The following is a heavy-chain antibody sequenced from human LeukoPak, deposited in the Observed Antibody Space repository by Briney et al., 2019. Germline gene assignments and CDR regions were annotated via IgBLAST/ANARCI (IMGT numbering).Heavy chain of an antibody. CDR3: AKRSTQTTPSNYIYFYMDV. Sequence: GGSLRLSCAASGFTFYNYAMTWVRQAPGRGLEWVAAMSANGDTTYYADSVRGRSTISRDNFKNTLYLEMNSLRVEDTAVYYCAKRSTQTTPSNYIYFYMDVWGKGTTVTVS. CDR1: GFTFYNYA. V-gene: IGHV3-23*01. D-gene: IGHD4-11*01. CDR2: MSANGDTT. J-gene: IGHJ6*03.